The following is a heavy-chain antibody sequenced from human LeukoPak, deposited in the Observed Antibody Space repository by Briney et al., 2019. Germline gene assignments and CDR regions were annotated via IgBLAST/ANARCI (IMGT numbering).Heavy chain of an antibody. Sequence: PSQTLSLTCTVSGGSISSVGYYWSWIRQHPGKSLEWIGYIYYSGSTYYNPSLKSRVTISVDTSKKQFSLKLSSVTATDTAVYYCARDNSPYYYDSSGYPTSWGQGTLVTVYS. D-gene: IGHD3-22*01. CDR3: ARDNSPYYYDSSGYPTS. CDR1: GGSISSVGYY. J-gene: IGHJ5*02. V-gene: IGHV4-31*03. CDR2: IYYSGST.